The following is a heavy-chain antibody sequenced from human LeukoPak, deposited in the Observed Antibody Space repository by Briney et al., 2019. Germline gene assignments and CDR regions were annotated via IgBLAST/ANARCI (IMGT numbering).Heavy chain of an antibody. CDR3: AKDSDCTTTTCYDYYYYYMDV. J-gene: IGHJ6*03. D-gene: IGHD2-2*01. Sequence: GGSLRLSCAASGFTFSSYGIHWVRQGPGKGLEWAAFIRFDGSYKYYADSVKGRFTISRDNSKNTLFLEMNSLRAEDTAVYYCAKDSDCTTTTCYDYYYYYMDVWGKGTTVTVSS. V-gene: IGHV3-30*02. CDR2: IRFDGSYK. CDR1: GFTFSSYG.